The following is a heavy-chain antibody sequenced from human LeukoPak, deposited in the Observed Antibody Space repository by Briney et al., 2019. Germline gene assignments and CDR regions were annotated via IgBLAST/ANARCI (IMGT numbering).Heavy chain of an antibody. J-gene: IGHJ4*02. V-gene: IGHV4-39*01. CDR3: ARQKGGGSGSFDY. Sequence: PSETLSLTCTVSGGSISSSSYYWGWIRQPPGKGLEWIGSIYYSGSTYYNPSLKSRVTISVDTSKNQFSLNLNSVTAADTAMYYCARQKGGGSGSFDYWGQGTLVTVSS. CDR2: IYYSGST. CDR1: GGSISSSSYY. D-gene: IGHD3-10*01.